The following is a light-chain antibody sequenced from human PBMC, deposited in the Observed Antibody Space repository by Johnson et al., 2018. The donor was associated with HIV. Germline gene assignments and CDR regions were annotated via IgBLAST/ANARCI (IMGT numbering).Light chain of an antibody. CDR3: GTWDSSLSTSV. V-gene: IGLV1-51*02. CDR2: ENN. CDR1: SSNIGNNY. J-gene: IGLJ1*01. Sequence: QSVLTQPPSVSAAPGQKVTISCSGSSSNIGNNYVSWYRHFPGTAPKLLIYENNKRPSGIPDRFSGSKSGTSATLGITGLQTGDEADYYCGTWDSSLSTSVFGTGTKVTGL.